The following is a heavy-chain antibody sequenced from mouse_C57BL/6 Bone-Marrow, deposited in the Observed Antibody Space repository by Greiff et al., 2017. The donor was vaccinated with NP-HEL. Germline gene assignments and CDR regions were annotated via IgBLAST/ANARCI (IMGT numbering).Heavy chain of an antibody. Sequence: QVQLQQSGAELARPGASVKLSCKASGYTFTSYGISWVKQRTGQGLEWIGEIYPRNGNTYYNEKFKGKATLTADKSSSTAYMELRSLTSEDSAVYFCAREGSYDYDYAYWGQGTLVTVSA. CDR2: IYPRNGNT. V-gene: IGHV1-81*01. CDR1: GYTFTSYG. CDR3: AREGSYDYDYAY. J-gene: IGHJ3*01. D-gene: IGHD2-4*01.